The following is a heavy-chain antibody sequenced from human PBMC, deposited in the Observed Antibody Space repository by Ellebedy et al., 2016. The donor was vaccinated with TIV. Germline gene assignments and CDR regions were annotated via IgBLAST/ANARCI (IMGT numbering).Heavy chain of an antibody. V-gene: IGHV3-15*07. Sequence: ESLKISCAASGFTFSNAWMNWVRQAPGKGLEWVGRIKSKTDGGTTDYAAPVKGRFTISRDDSKNTLYLQMNSLKTEDTAVYYCTTDRPIVVVNPDAFDIWGQGTMVTVSS. D-gene: IGHD3-22*01. J-gene: IGHJ3*02. CDR2: IKSKTDGGTT. CDR1: GFTFSNAW. CDR3: TTDRPIVVVNPDAFDI.